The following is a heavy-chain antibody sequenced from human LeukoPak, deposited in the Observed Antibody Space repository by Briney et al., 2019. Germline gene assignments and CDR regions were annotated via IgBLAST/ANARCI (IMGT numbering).Heavy chain of an antibody. D-gene: IGHD3-22*01. CDR3: ASAHDYYDSSGYYSY. Sequence: SGTLSLTCAVYGGSFSGYYWSWIRQHPGKGLEWIGYIYYSGSTYYNPSLKSRVTISVDTSKNQFSLKLSSVTAADTAVYYCASAHDYYDSSGYYSYWGQGTLVTVSS. J-gene: IGHJ4*02. CDR2: IYYSGST. V-gene: IGHV4-31*11. CDR1: GGSFSGYY.